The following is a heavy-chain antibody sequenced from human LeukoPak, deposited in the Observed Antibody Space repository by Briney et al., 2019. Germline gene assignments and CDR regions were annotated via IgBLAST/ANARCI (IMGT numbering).Heavy chain of an antibody. CDR3: AKVWRDDHISGSYRGLDH. CDR1: GFSSDDYV. J-gene: IGHJ4*02. V-gene: IGHV3-30*18. CDR2: ISYDGNNK. D-gene: IGHD3-16*02. Sequence: GRSLRLSCAASGFSSDDYVMDWVRQAPGKGLEWVAGISYDGNNKYYADSVKGRFTISRDNSKNTLYLQMNSLRVEDTAIYFCAKVWRDDHISGSYRGLDHWGQGTLVSVSS.